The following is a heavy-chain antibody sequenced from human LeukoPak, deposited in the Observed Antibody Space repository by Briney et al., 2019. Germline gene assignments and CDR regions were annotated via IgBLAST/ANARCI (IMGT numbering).Heavy chain of an antibody. J-gene: IGHJ4*02. Sequence: PSETLSLTCTVSGGSISSYYWSWIRQPPGKGLEWIGYIYYSGTTYYNPSLKSRVTISVDTSKNQFSLRLRSVTAADTAVYYSAGVHCSGGNCDFDYWGQGTLVTVSS. V-gene: IGHV4-59*01. CDR2: IYYSGTT. CDR3: AGVHCSGGNCDFDY. CDR1: GGSISSYY. D-gene: IGHD2-15*01.